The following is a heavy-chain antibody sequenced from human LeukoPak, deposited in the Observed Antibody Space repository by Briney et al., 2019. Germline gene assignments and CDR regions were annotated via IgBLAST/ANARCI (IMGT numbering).Heavy chain of an antibody. J-gene: IGHJ4*02. CDR1: GGSFSGYY. CDR2: INHSGST. V-gene: IGHV4-34*01. D-gene: IGHD5-24*01. CDR3: AREAMGY. Sequence: SETLSLTCAVYGGSFSGYYWSWIRQPPGKGLEWIGEINHSGSTNYYPSLKSRVTISVDTSKNQFSLKLSSVTAADTAVYYCAREAMGYWGQGTLVTVSS.